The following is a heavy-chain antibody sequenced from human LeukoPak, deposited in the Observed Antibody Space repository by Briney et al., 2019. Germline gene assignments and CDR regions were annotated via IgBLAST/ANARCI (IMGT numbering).Heavy chain of an antibody. CDR2: ISYDGSNK. Sequence: GGSLRLSCAASGFTFSSYAMHWVRQAPGKGLEWVAVISYDGSNKYYADSVKGRLTISRDNSKNTLYLQMNSLRAEDTAVYYCARDLLHEEGPSDYWGQGTLVTVSS. CDR1: GFTFSSYA. V-gene: IGHV3-30*01. J-gene: IGHJ4*02. CDR3: ARDLLHEEGPSDY.